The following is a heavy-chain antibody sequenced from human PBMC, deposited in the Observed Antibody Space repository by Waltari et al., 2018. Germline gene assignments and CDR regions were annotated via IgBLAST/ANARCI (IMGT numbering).Heavy chain of an antibody. CDR1: GFMFGLTW. V-gene: IGHV3-7*02. Sequence: EVHLVESGGDLVRPGWSLSLSCAASGFMFGLTWMSWDRQAPGKGMEGVADINEDGGDTYYVDSVEGRFTISRDNAVNLLTLEMSSLRGEDTAVYYCVKNGRHNWNWDYFDHWGLGTLVTVSS. J-gene: IGHJ4*02. CDR2: INEDGGDT. CDR3: VKNGRHNWNWDYFDH. D-gene: IGHD1-20*01.